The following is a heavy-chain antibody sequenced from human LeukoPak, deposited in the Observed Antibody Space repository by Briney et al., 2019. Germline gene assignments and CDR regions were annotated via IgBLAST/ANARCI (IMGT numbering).Heavy chain of an antibody. D-gene: IGHD3-10*01. Sequence: ASVKVSCKASGYTFTSYGISWVRQAPGQGLEWMGWISAYNGNTNYAQKLQGRVTMTTDTSTSTAYMELRSLRSDDTAVYYCARNFGYYYYYYMDVWGKGTTVTISS. CDR1: GYTFTSYG. CDR3: ARNFGYYYYYYMDV. V-gene: IGHV1-18*01. J-gene: IGHJ6*03. CDR2: ISAYNGNT.